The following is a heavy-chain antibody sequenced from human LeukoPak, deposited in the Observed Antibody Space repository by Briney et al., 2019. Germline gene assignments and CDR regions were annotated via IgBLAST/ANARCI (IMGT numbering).Heavy chain of an antibody. D-gene: IGHD1-26*01. CDR3: ARARTGSYYFAY. V-gene: IGHV3-21*01. CDR1: GFTFSSYS. CDR2: ISSSSSYI. Sequence: GGSLRLSCAASGFTFSSYSMNWVRQAPGKGLEWVSSISSSSSYIYYADSVKGRFTISRDNAKNSLYLQMNSLRAEDTAVYYCARARTGSYYFAYWRQGTLVTVSP. J-gene: IGHJ4*02.